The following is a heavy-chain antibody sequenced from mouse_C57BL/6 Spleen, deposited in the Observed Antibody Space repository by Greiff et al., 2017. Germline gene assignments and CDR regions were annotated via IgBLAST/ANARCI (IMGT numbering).Heavy chain of an antibody. Sequence: VQRVESGAELVRPGASVTLSCKASGYTFTDYEMHWVKQTPVHGLEWIGAIDPETGGTAYNQKFKGKAILTADKSSSTAYMELRSLTSEDSAVYYCTRWRIYDNYAMDYWGQGTSVTVSS. D-gene: IGHD2-12*01. CDR3: TRWRIYDNYAMDY. V-gene: IGHV1-15*01. CDR1: GYTFTDYE. CDR2: IDPETGGT. J-gene: IGHJ4*01.